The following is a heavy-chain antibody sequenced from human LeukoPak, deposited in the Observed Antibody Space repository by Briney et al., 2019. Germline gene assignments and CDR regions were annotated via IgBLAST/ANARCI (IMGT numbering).Heavy chain of an antibody. CDR3: ARAQGHFDY. Sequence: GALRLSCAASGFTFSNYWMSWVSQALGKGLEWVANIKQDGREKYYVDSVEGRFTISRDNAKNSLYLQMNSLRAEDTAVYYCARAQGHFDYWGQGTLVTVSS. CDR2: IKQDGREK. V-gene: IGHV3-7*01. CDR1: GFTFSNYW. J-gene: IGHJ4*02.